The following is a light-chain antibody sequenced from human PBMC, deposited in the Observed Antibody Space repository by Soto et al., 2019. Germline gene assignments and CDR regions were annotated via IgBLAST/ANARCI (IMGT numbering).Light chain of an antibody. CDR2: DAS. CDR1: ESLSSSY. V-gene: IGKV3-11*01. Sequence: IVLRQYLGKRVVYSGGRATLSCRASESLSSSYLAWYQQKPGQAPRLLIYDASNRATGIPARFSGSGSGTDFTLMFNSLEPEDFAVYYCQQRSSPTFGQGTRLEVK. J-gene: IGKJ5*01. CDR3: QQRSSPT.